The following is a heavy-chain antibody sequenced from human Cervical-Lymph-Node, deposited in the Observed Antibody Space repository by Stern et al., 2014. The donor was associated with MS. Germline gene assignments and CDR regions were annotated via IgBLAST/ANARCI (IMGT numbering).Heavy chain of an antibody. Sequence: VQLVESGAEVKKPGASVKVSCKASGYTFTSSGISWVRQAPGQGLEWMGLISACNVNTNYAQKLQGRVTMTTDTSTSTAYMELRSLRSDDTAVYYCARVLLGSENAFDIWGQGTMGTGSS. CDR3: ARVLLGSENAFDI. CDR2: ISACNVNT. J-gene: IGHJ3*02. D-gene: IGHD2-15*01. V-gene: IGHV1-18*01. CDR1: GYTFTSSG.